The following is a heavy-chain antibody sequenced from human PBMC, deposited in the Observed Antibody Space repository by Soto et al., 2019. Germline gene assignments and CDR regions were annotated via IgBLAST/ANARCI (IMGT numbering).Heavy chain of an antibody. Sequence: GGSLRLSCAASGFTVSSNYMSWVRQAPGKGLEWPSLIYSGGGTYYAESVKGRFTISRDNSKSTVFLQMNSLRAEDTAIYYCARGDGYFFDGSAKGAFDIWGQGTMVTVSS. CDR3: ARGDGYFFDGSAKGAFDI. CDR1: GFTVSSNY. D-gene: IGHD3-22*01. J-gene: IGHJ3*02. V-gene: IGHV3-53*01. CDR2: IYSGGGT.